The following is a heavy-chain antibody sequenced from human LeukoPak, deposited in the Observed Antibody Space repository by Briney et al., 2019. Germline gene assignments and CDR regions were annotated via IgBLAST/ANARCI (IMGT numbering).Heavy chain of an antibody. J-gene: IGHJ4*02. CDR1: GFTVSSNY. CDR2: IYSGGST. Sequence: GGSLRLSCAASGFTVSSNYMSWVRQAPGKGLEWVSVIYSGGSTYYADSVKGRFTISRDNSKNTLYLQMNSLRAEDTAVYYCARGGGNILTGYSFDYWGQGTLVTVSS. V-gene: IGHV3-53*01. CDR3: ARGGGNILTGYSFDY. D-gene: IGHD3-9*01.